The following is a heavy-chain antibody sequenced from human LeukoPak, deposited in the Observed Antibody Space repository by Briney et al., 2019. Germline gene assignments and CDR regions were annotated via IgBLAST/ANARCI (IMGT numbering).Heavy chain of an antibody. Sequence: GGSLRLSCAASGFTVSSNYMSWVRQAPGKGLQWVSVIYSGGSTYYADSVKGRFTVSRDNSKNTLHLQMNSLRAEDTAVYYCARVGATYPSGTYYFDYWGQGTLVTVSS. J-gene: IGHJ4*02. D-gene: IGHD1-26*01. CDR1: GFTVSSNY. CDR2: IYSGGST. CDR3: ARVGATYPSGTYYFDY. V-gene: IGHV3-53*05.